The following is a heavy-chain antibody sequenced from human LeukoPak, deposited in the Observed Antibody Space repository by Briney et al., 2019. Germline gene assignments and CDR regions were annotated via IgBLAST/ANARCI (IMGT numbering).Heavy chain of an antibody. D-gene: IGHD2-15*01. CDR1: GGSISSGGYY. V-gene: IGHV4-31*03. CDR2: IYYSGSI. CDR3: ARTIGYCSGGSCYFYYGMDV. J-gene: IGHJ6*02. Sequence: PSETLSLTCTVSGGSISSGGYYWSWIRQHPGKGLEWIGYIYYSGSIYYNPSLKSRVTISVDTSKNQFSLKLSSVTAADTAVYYCARTIGYCSGGSCYFYYGMDVWGQGTTVTVSS.